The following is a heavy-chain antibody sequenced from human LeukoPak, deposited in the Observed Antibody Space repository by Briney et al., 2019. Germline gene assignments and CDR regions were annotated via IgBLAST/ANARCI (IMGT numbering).Heavy chain of an antibody. CDR3: ATETYTLAAAGLDY. D-gene: IGHD6-13*01. CDR2: IYSGGST. Sequence: GGSLRLSCAASGFTVSSNYMSWVRQAPGEGLEWVSVIYSGGSTYYADSVKGRFTISRDNSKNTLYLQMNSLRAEDTAVYYCATETYTLAAAGLDYWGQGTLVTVSS. V-gene: IGHV3-66*02. J-gene: IGHJ4*02. CDR1: GFTVSSNY.